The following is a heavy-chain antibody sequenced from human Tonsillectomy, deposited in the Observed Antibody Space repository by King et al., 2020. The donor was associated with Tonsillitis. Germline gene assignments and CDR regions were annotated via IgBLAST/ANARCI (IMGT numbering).Heavy chain of an antibody. Sequence: VQLVESGGGVVQPGRSLRLSCAASGFTFSSYGMHWVRQAPGKGLEWVAVISYDGSNKYYADSVKGRFTISRDNSKNTLYLQMNSLRAEDTAVYYCAKDSTRLDWEIPLGWGQGTLVTVSS. D-gene: IGHD1-26*01. CDR2: ISYDGSNK. CDR1: GFTFSSYG. J-gene: IGHJ4*02. V-gene: IGHV3-30*18. CDR3: AKDSTRLDWEIPLG.